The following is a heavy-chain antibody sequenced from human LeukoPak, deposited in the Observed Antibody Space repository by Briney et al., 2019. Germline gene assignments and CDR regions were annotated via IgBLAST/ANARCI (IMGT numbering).Heavy chain of an antibody. J-gene: IGHJ4*02. V-gene: IGHV4-38-2*01. Sequence: SETLSLTCAVSGYSLSSGYYWGWIRQPPGKGLEWIGSIYHSGSTYYNPSLKSRVTISLDTSKNQFSLKLSSVTAADTAVYYCARAESGGDFDYWGQGTLVTVSS. CDR2: IYHSGST. CDR1: GYSLSSGYY. CDR3: ARAESGGDFDY. D-gene: IGHD2-15*01.